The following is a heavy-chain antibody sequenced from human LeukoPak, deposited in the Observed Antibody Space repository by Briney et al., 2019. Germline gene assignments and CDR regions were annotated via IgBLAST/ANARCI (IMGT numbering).Heavy chain of an antibody. CDR3: AREEVVVTAMSAFDI. V-gene: IGHV1-2*02. Sequence: GASVKVSCKASGYTFTGYYMHWVRQAPGQGLEWMGWINPNSGGTNYAQKFQGRVTMTRDTSISTAYMELSRRRSDDTAVYYCAREEVVVTAMSAFDIWGQGTMVTVSS. J-gene: IGHJ3*02. CDR2: INPNSGGT. CDR1: GYTFTGYY. D-gene: IGHD2-21*02.